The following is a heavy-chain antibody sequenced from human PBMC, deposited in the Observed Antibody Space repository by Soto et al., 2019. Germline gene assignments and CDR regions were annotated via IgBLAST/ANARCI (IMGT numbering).Heavy chain of an antibody. CDR2: IQSSGST. V-gene: IGHV4-39*01. CDR3: ARHCSSTSCYAY. J-gene: IGHJ4*02. D-gene: IGHD2-2*01. Sequence: PSETLSLTCTVSGGSISSSFYYWGWIRQPPGKGLEWIGSIQSSGSTYYNPSLKSRVTISVDTSKNQFSLKLSSVTAADTAVYYCARHCSSTSCYAYWGQGTLVTVSS. CDR1: GGSISSSFYY.